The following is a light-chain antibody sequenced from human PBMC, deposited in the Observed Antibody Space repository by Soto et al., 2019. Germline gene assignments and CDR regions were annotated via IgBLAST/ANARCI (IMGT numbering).Light chain of an antibody. CDR2: GAS. CDR3: QQYNNWPPT. Sequence: EIVMTQSPATLSVSPGERATLSCRASQSVNSNLAWYQQKPGQAPRLLIYGASTRATAIQARFSGSGSGTAFTLTISSLQSEDFAVYSCQQYNNWPPTFGQGTKVEIK. CDR1: QSVNSN. V-gene: IGKV3-15*01. J-gene: IGKJ1*01.